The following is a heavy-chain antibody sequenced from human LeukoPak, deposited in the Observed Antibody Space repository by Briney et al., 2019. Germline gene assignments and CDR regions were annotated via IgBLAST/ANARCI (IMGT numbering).Heavy chain of an antibody. J-gene: IGHJ4*02. Sequence: GGSLRLSCAASGFTFSSNSMNWVRQAPGKGLEWVSSISSSSSYIYYADSVKGRFTISRDNAKNSLYLQMNSLRAEDTAVYYCARDGATAMVNNYWGQGTLVTVSS. V-gene: IGHV3-21*01. D-gene: IGHD5-18*01. CDR2: ISSSSSYI. CDR1: GFTFSSNS. CDR3: ARDGATAMVNNY.